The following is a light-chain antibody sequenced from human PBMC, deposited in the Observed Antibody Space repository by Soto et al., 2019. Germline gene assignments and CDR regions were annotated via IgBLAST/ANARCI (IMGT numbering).Light chain of an antibody. CDR1: QSVSSSY. J-gene: IGKJ2*01. V-gene: IGKV3-20*01. Sequence: EIVLTQSPGTLSLSPGDRAALSCRASQSVSSSYLAWYQQKPGQAHRLLIYGASSRATGIPDRFSGSGSGTDFTLTISRLEPEDFAVYYCQQYGSSPPYPFRQGPKLEIK. CDR2: GAS. CDR3: QQYGSSPPYP.